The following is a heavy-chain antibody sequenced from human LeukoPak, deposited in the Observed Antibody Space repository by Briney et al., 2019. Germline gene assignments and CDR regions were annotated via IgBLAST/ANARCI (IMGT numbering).Heavy chain of an antibody. CDR1: GGSISSGSYY. D-gene: IGHD3-3*01. Sequence: PSETLSLTCTVSGGSISSGSYYWSWIRQPAGKGLEWSGRIYTSGSTNYNPSLKSRVTISVDTSKNQFSLKLSSVTAADTAVYYCAVFWSGNPYYYMDVWGKGTTVTVSS. CDR2: IYTSGST. CDR3: AVFWSGNPYYYMDV. J-gene: IGHJ6*03. V-gene: IGHV4-61*02.